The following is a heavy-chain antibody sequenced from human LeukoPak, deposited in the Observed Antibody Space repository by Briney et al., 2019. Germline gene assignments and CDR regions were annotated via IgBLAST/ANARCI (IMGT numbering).Heavy chain of an antibody. J-gene: IGHJ6*04. V-gene: IGHV1-69*13. Sequence: SVTVSFKASGGTFNIYAISWVRQAPGQGGEWMGGIIPIFGTANYTQKFQGRVTITAEEATSKAYMQLSSLRSEDTAVYYCARDGSGYCSGGSCLHGMDVWGKGTTVTVSS. CDR2: IIPIFGTA. D-gene: IGHD2-15*01. CDR1: GGTFNIYA. CDR3: ARDGSGYCSGGSCLHGMDV.